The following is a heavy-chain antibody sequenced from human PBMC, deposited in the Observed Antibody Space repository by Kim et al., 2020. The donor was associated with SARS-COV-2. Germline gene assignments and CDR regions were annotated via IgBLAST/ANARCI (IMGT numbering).Heavy chain of an antibody. CDR2: ISGSDAST. V-gene: IGHV3-23*01. CDR3: VKTMGEIDFDM. D-gene: IGHD3-10*01. Sequence: GGSLRLSCAASGFTFRSFAMTWVRQAPGKGLEWVSGISGSDASTYYANSVKGRFTISRDSYKNTLYLQMNSLRAEDTAVYYCVKTMGEIDFDMWGQGTMV. CDR1: GFTFRSFA. J-gene: IGHJ3*02.